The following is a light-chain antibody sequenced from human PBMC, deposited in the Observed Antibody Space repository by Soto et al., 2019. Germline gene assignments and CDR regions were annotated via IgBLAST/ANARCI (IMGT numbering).Light chain of an antibody. CDR2: DAS. CDR1: QSISSW. Sequence: IQMTQSPSTLSASVGDRVTITCRASQSISSWLAWYQQKPGKAPKLLIYDASSLEGGVPSRFSGSGSGTEFTLTISSLQPDDFATYYCQQYNTYPYTFGQGTKLEIK. J-gene: IGKJ2*01. V-gene: IGKV1-5*01. CDR3: QQYNTYPYT.